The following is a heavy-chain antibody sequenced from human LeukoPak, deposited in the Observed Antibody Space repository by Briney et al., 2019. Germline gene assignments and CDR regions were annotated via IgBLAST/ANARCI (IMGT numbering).Heavy chain of an antibody. D-gene: IGHD3-10*01. Sequence: GGSLRLSCAASGFTFSSYSMNWVRQAPGKGLEWVAAISTTSGNIYYADSVKGRFTISRDDPHNTLYLQMNSLRAEDTAVYFCARGGVDYYGSGTYYLMYYFDYWGQGALVTVSS. CDR2: ISTTSGNI. J-gene: IGHJ4*02. CDR1: GFTFSSYS. V-gene: IGHV3-21*04. CDR3: ARGGVDYYGSGTYYLMYYFDY.